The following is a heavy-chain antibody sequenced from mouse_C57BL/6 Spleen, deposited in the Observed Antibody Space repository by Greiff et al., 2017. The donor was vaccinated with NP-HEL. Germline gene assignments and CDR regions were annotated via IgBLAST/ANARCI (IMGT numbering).Heavy chain of an antibody. V-gene: IGHV1-55*01. CDR2: IYPGSGST. CDR3: ARRGYYYGSSYVDYYAMDY. CDR1: GYTFTSYW. D-gene: IGHD1-1*01. J-gene: IGHJ4*01. Sequence: QVQLQQPGAELVKPGASVKMSCKASGYTFTSYWITWVKQRPGQGLEWIGDIYPGSGSTNYNEKFKSKATLTVDTSSSTAYMQLSSLTSEDSAVYYCARRGYYYGSSYVDYYAMDYWGQGTSVTVSS.